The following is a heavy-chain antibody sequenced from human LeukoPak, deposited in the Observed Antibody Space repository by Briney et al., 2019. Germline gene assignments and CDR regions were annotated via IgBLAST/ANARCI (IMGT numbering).Heavy chain of an antibody. J-gene: IGHJ4*02. CDR2: INPNSGGT. V-gene: IGHV1-2*02. CDR1: GYTFTGYY. D-gene: IGHD5-24*01. Sequence: VASVKVSCKASGYTFTGYYMHWVRQAPGQGLEWMGWINPNSGGTNYAQKFQGRVTMTRDTSISTAYMELSRLRSDDTAVYYCARDRSRDGYNYGPGYWGQGTLVTVSS. CDR3: ARDRSRDGYNYGPGY.